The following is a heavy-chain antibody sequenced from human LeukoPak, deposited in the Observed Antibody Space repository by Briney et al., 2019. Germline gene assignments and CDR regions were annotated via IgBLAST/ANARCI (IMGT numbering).Heavy chain of an antibody. Sequence: ASVKVSCKASGYTFTSYGISWVRQAPGQGLEWMGWISAYNGNTNYAQKLQGRVTMTTDTSTSTAYMELRSLRSDDTAVYYCARLMNYYDSSGYYHFDYWGQGTLVTVSS. CDR1: GYTFTSYG. CDR3: ARLMNYYDSSGYYHFDY. J-gene: IGHJ4*02. V-gene: IGHV1-18*01. D-gene: IGHD3-22*01. CDR2: ISAYNGNT.